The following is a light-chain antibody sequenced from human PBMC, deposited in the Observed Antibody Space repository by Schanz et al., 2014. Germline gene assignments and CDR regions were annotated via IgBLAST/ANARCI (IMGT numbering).Light chain of an antibody. CDR3: SSYRSSNTVV. J-gene: IGLJ2*01. CDR2: EVT. CDR1: SSDIGNYNY. Sequence: QSALTQPPSASGSPGQSVTISCTGTSSDIGNYNYVSWYQQHPGQAPKLVIYEVTKRPSGVPDRFSGSKSGNTASLTVSGLQAEDEADYYCSSYRSSNTVVFGGGTKLTVL. V-gene: IGLV2-8*01.